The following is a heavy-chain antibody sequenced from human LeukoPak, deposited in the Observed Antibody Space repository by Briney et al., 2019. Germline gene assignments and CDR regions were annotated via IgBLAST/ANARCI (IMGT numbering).Heavy chain of an antibody. CDR2: ISAYNGIT. CDR3: ARERKIAPLRYFAQANYMDV. J-gene: IGHJ6*03. CDR1: GYTFTSYG. Sequence: GASVKVSCKASGYTFTSYGISWVRQAPGQGLEWMGWISAYNGITNYAQKLQGRVTMTTDTSTSTAYMELRSLRSDDTAVYYCARERKIAPLRYFAQANYMDVWGKGTTVTVSS. D-gene: IGHD3-9*01. V-gene: IGHV1-18*01.